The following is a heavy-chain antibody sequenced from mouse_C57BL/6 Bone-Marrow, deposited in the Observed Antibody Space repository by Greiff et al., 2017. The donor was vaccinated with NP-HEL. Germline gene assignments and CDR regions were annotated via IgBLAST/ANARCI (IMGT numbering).Heavy chain of an antibody. CDR2: SRNKANDYTT. J-gene: IGHJ4*01. CDR3: ARDAPHYYGSSRGYAMDY. D-gene: IGHD1-1*01. Sequence: EVMLVESGGGLVQPGRSLRLSCATSGFTFSDFYMEWVRQAPGKGLEWIAASRNKANDYTTEHSVSGKGRFIVSRDTSQSILYLQMNALRAEDTAIYYCARDAPHYYGSSRGYAMDYWGQGTSVTVSS. CDR1: GFTFSDFY. V-gene: IGHV7-1*01.